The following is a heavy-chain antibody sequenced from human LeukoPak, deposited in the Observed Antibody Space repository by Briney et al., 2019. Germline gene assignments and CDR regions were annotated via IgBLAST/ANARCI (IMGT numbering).Heavy chain of an antibody. CDR3: ARLRYDSSGYSAFDI. J-gene: IGHJ3*02. D-gene: IGHD3-22*01. V-gene: IGHV4-30-2*02. CDR1: GGSISSGGYS. CDR2: IYHSGGT. Sequence: PSETLSLTCAVSGGSISSGGYSWSWTRQPPGKGLEWIGYIYHSGGTYYNPSLKSRVTISVDRSKNQFSLKLSSVTAADTAVYYCARLRYDSSGYSAFDIWGQGTMVTVSS.